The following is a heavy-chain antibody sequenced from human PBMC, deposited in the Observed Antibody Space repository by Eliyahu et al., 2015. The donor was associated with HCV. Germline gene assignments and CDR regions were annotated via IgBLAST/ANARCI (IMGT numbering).Heavy chain of an antibody. CDR3: ARGRGDYAAGYYYYYVDV. V-gene: IGHV3-33*08. Sequence: QVQLVESGGGVVQPGRSLRLSCAASGFTFNNYGFHWVRQAPGKGLEWVAVIWYDGTNKHYADSVQGRSTISRDDSKNTLYLQMNSLRAEDTAVYYCARGRGDYAAGYYYYYVDVWGKGTTVTVSS. J-gene: IGHJ6*03. CDR1: GFTFNNYG. CDR2: IWYDGTNK. D-gene: IGHD4-17*01.